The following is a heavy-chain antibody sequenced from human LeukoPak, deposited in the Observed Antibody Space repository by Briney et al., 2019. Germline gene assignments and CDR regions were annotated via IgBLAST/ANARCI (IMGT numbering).Heavy chain of an antibody. D-gene: IGHD4-23*01. CDR1: GGSISSYY. CDR2: IYTSGST. J-gene: IGHJ4*02. V-gene: IGHV4-4*07. Sequence: SETLSLTCTVSGGSISSYYWSWIRQPAGKGLEWIGRIYTSGSTNYNPSLKSRVTISVDTSKNQFSLKLSSVTAADTAVYYCARHSEDYGGNSHVDYWGQGTLVTVSS. CDR3: ARHSEDYGGNSHVDY.